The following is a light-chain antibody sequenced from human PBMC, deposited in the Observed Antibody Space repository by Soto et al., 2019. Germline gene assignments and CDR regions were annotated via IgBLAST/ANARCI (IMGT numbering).Light chain of an antibody. J-gene: IGKJ4*01. CDR3: QQSYSTPLT. V-gene: IGKV1-39*01. CDR1: QRISSY. Sequence: DIQMTQSPSSLSASVVDRVTITCRASQRISSYLNWYQQKPGKAPKLLIYAASSLQSGVPSRFSGRLSGTDFTLTISSLQPEDFATYYCQQSYSTPLTFGGGTKVEIK. CDR2: AAS.